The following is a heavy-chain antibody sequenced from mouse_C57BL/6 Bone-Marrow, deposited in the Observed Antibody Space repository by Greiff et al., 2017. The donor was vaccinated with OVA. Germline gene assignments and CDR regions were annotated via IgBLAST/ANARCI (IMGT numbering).Heavy chain of an antibody. CDR1: GYTFTSYW. CDR3: ANKYYGRSYEGY. V-gene: IGHV1-55*01. Sequence: VQLQQPGAELVKPGASVKMSCKASGYTFTSYWITWVKQRPGQGLEWIGDIYPGSGSTNYNEKFKSKATLTVDTSSSTAYMQLSSLTSKDSAVYDCANKYYGRSYEGYWGQGTTLTVSS. CDR2: IYPGSGST. D-gene: IGHD1-1*01. J-gene: IGHJ2*01.